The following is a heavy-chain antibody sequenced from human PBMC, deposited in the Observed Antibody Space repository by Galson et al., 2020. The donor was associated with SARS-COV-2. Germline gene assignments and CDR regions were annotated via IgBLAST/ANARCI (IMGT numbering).Heavy chain of an antibody. D-gene: IGHD2-15*01. CDR3: AKEGGYCSGGSCPVGFDY. J-gene: IGHJ4*02. CDR1: GFTFSSYG. Sequence: GGTLRLSCAASGFTFSSYGMHWVRQAPGKGLEWVAVISYDGSNKYYADSVKGRFTISRDNSKNTLYLQMNSLRAEDTAVYYCAKEGGYCSGGSCPVGFDYWGQGTLVTVSS. V-gene: IGHV3-30*18. CDR2: ISYDGSNK.